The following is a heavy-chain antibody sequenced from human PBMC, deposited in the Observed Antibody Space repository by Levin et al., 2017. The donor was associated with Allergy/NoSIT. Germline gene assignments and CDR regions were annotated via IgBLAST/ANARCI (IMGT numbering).Heavy chain of an antibody. D-gene: IGHD3-10*01. J-gene: IGHJ4*02. CDR2: IYSGGST. CDR3: ARLTWFGQYFDY. CDR1: GFTVNTYY. V-gene: IGHV3-66*02. Sequence: ASVKVSCAASGFTVNTYYMSWVRQAPGKGLEWVSLIYSGGSTYYADSVKGRFTISRDNSKNTLYLQMNRLTTEDTAVYFCARLTWFGQYFDYWGQGTLVTVSS.